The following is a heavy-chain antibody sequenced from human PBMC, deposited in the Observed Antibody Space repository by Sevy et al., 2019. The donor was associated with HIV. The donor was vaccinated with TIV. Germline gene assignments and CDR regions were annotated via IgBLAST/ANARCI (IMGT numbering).Heavy chain of an antibody. D-gene: IGHD3-10*01. V-gene: IGHV3-23*01. CDR3: ARVAGSGTYYSGDFDY. CDR1: GFTFSSYA. J-gene: IGHJ4*02. CDR2: ISGSGYLT. Sequence: GGSLRLSCAASGFTFSSYAMSWVRQAPGKGLEWVSAISGSGYLTYYTDSVKGRFTISRDNSKNTLYLQMNSLRVEDTAVYYCARVAGSGTYYSGDFDYWGQGTLVTVSS.